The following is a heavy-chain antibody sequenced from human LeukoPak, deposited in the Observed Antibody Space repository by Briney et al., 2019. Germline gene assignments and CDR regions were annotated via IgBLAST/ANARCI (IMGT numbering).Heavy chain of an antibody. CDR3: AREKVVEFVYSSNWYDGSYFDY. Sequence: ASVKVSCEASGYTFTSYYMHWVRQAPGQGLEWMGIINPSGGSTSYAQKFQGRVTMTRDTSTSTVYMELSSLRSEDTAVYYCAREKVVEFVYSSNWYDGSYFDYWGQGTLVTVSS. CDR1: GYTFTSYY. D-gene: IGHD6-13*01. J-gene: IGHJ4*02. CDR2: INPSGGST. V-gene: IGHV1-46*01.